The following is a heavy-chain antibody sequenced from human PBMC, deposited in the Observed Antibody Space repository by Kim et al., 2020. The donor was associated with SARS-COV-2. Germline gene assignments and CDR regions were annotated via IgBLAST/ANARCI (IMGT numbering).Heavy chain of an antibody. V-gene: IGHV4-31*02. Sequence: YNPSLKSRVTISGDTSKNQFSLKLSSVTAADTAVYYCAREDGSGSYGMDVWGQGTTVTVSS. D-gene: IGHD3-10*01. J-gene: IGHJ6*02. CDR3: AREDGSGSYGMDV.